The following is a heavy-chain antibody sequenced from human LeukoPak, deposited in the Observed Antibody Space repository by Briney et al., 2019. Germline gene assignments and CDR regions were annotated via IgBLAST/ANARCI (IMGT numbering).Heavy chain of an antibody. CDR3: ARVAKERVGGVYYFDY. D-gene: IGHD1-1*01. Sequence: PGGSLRLSCAASGFTFSDYDMHWVRQATGKGLEYVSPIGTAGDTYYTGSVKGRFTISRENAKNSLYLQMNSLRAGDTAVYYCARVAKERVGGVYYFDYWGQGTLVTVSS. CDR1: GFTFSDYD. J-gene: IGHJ4*02. CDR2: IGTAGDT. V-gene: IGHV3-13*01.